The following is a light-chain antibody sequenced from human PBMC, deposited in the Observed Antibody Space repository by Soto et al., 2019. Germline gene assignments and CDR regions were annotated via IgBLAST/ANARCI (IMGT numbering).Light chain of an antibody. CDR1: SSDIGGHDD. CDR2: GVT. Sequence: QSALTQPASVSGSPGQSITISCTGTSSDIGGHDDVSWYQQHPGKVPKLLIYGVTDRPSGVSNRFSGSKSGNVASLTISGLQAEDEADYYCCSYTSDLTPYVFGTGTKVIVL. V-gene: IGLV2-14*03. CDR3: CSYTSDLTPYV. J-gene: IGLJ1*01.